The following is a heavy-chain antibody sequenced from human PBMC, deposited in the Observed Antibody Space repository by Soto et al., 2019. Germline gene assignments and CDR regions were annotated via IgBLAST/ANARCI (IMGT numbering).Heavy chain of an antibody. CDR2: IYYSGST. CDR3: ARIQRNGSSPTGT. V-gene: IGHV4-31*03. J-gene: IGHJ5*02. D-gene: IGHD3-22*01. Sequence: PSETLSLTCTVSGGSISSGGYYWSWIRQHPGKGLEWIGYIYYSGSTYYNPSLKSRVTISVDTSKNQFPLKLSSVTAADTAVYYCARIQRNGSSPTGTWGQGTLVTVSS. CDR1: GGSISSGGYY.